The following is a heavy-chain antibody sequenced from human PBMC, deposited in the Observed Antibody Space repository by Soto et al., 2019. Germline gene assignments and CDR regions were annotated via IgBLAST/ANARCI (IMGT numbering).Heavy chain of an antibody. D-gene: IGHD6-19*01. Sequence: PAGSLGLSCAASVFTFSVYGMHWFRQAPGKGLEWVAVIWYDGSNKYYADSVKGRFTISRDNSKNTLYLQMNSLRAEDTAVYYCARAIPKIAVAGTNTDYLGQGTLVTVSS. CDR2: IWYDGSNK. CDR1: VFTFSVYG. V-gene: IGHV3-33*01. J-gene: IGHJ4*02. CDR3: ARAIPKIAVAGTNTDY.